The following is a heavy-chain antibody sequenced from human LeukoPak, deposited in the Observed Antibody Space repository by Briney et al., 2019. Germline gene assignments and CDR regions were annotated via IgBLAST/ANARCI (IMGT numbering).Heavy chain of an antibody. Sequence: QTGGSLRLSCAASGFTFSSYAMSWVRQAPGKGLEWVSAISGSGGSIYYADSVKGRFTISRDNSKNTLYLQMNSLRAEDTAVYYCAKDRNYDFWSGYPIPPRGPFDPWGQGTLVTVSS. D-gene: IGHD3-3*01. CDR3: AKDRNYDFWSGYPIPPRGPFDP. J-gene: IGHJ5*02. CDR1: GFTFSSYA. CDR2: ISGSGGSI. V-gene: IGHV3-23*01.